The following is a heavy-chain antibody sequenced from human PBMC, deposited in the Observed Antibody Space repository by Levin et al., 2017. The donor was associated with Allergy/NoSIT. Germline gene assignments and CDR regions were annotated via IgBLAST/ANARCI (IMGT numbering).Heavy chain of an antibody. Sequence: NESGPTLVKPTQTLTLTCTFSGFSLNTGGVGVGWIRQPPGKALEWLALIYWDDDKSYSPSLKSRLTITKDTSKNQVVLTMTNMDPVDTATYYCAHTNHHCSGLTCSRTLDFWGQGALVTVSS. J-gene: IGHJ4*02. CDR1: GFSLNTGGVG. CDR3: AHTNHHCSGLTCSRTLDF. D-gene: IGHD2-15*01. CDR2: IYWDDDK. V-gene: IGHV2-5*02.